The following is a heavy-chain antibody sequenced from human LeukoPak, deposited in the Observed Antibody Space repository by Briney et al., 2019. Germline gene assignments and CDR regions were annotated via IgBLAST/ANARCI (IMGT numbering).Heavy chain of an antibody. V-gene: IGHV4-34*01. D-gene: IGHD2-15*01. CDR3: ARVYCSGGSCEGGYFDY. J-gene: IGHJ4*02. CDR1: GGSFSGYY. Sequence: SETLSLTCAVYGGSFSGYYWSWIRQPPGKGLEWIGEINHSGSTNYNPSLKSRVTISVDTSKNQFSLKLSSVTAADTAVYHCARVYCSGGSCEGGYFDYWGQGTLVTVSS. CDR2: INHSGST.